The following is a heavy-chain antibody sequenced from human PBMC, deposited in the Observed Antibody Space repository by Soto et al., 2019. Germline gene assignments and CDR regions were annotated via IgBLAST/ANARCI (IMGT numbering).Heavy chain of an antibody. CDR2: INHSGST. J-gene: IGHJ4*02. CDR1: GGSFSGYY. Sequence: PSETLSLTCAVYGGSFSGYYWSWIRQPPGKGLEWIGEINHSGSTNYNPSLKSRVTISVDTSKNQFSLKLSSVTAADTAVYYCAGVLVYGSGSSHQPFDYWGQGTLVTVSS. V-gene: IGHV4-34*01. D-gene: IGHD3-10*01. CDR3: AGVLVYGSGSSHQPFDY.